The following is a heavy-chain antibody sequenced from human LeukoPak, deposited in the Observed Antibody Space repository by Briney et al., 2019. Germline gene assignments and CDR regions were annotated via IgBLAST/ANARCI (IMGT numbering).Heavy chain of an antibody. J-gene: IGHJ3*02. D-gene: IGHD5-24*01. CDR1: GDSINSYY. CDR2: IYYSGRT. CDR3: ARGRWLPNAFDI. V-gene: IGHV4-59*01. Sequence: SETLSLTCTVSGDSINSYYWNWIRQPPRERLQWIGYIYYSGRTNYNPSLKSRVTISVDTSKHQFPMKLKSVTAADTAVYFCARGRWLPNAFDIWGQGTMVTVFS.